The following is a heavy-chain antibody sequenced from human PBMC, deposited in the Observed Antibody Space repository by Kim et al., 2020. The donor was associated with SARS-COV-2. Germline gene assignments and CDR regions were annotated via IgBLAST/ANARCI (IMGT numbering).Heavy chain of an antibody. Sequence: VKGRFTLSRANSKNTLYLQMNSLRAEDTAVYYCAKETDMVRGVIPYFDYWGQGTLVTVSS. V-gene: IGHV3-30*02. CDR3: AKETDMVRGVIPYFDY. J-gene: IGHJ4*02. D-gene: IGHD3-10*01.